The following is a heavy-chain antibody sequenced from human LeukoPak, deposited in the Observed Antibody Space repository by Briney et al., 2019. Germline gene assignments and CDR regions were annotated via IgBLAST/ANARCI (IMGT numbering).Heavy chain of an antibody. CDR2: IGTMGGST. J-gene: IGHJ4*02. D-gene: IGHD4-17*01. Sequence: GGSLRLSCAASGFTFSNFAMSWVRQAPGQGLEWVSTIGTMGGSTTYADSVRGRFTISRDNSKNTLSLHMNSLRSEDTGVYYCAKSYDYGDYVPIDYWGQGTLVTVSS. CDR3: AKSYDYGDYVPIDY. V-gene: IGHV3-23*01. CDR1: GFTFSNFA.